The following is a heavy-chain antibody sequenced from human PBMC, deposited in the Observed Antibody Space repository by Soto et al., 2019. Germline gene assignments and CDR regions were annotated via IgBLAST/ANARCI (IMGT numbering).Heavy chain of an antibody. D-gene: IGHD3-10*01. CDR3: ARARLSRSWWFDP. V-gene: IGHV4-30-2*01. CDR1: GGSISRGGYS. J-gene: IGHJ5*02. Sequence: SETLSLTCAVSGGSISRGGYSWSWIRQPPGKGLEWIGYIYHSGSTYYNPSLKSRVTISVDTSKNQFSLKLSSVTAADTAVYYCARARLSRSWWFDPWGQGTLVTVSS. CDR2: IYHSGST.